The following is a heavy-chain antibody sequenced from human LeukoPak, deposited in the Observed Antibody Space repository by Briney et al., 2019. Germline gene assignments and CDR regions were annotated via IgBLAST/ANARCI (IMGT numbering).Heavy chain of an antibody. J-gene: IGHJ6*03. CDR3: ARDGYYYDSSGHPYYYYYMDV. V-gene: IGHV3-11*04. D-gene: IGHD3-22*01. CDR2: ISIGTGSDI. CDR1: GGSFSGYY. Sequence: LSLTCAVYGGSFSGYYWSWIRQPPGKGLEWVSYISIGTGSDIYYADSVKGRFTISRDNAKNSLYLQMNSLRAEDTAVYYCARDGYYYDSSGHPYYYYYMDVWGKGTTVTVSS.